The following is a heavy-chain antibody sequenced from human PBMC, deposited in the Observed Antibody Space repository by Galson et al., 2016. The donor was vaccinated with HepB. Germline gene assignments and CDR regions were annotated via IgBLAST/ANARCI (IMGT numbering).Heavy chain of an antibody. CDR2: ISWNSGSI. V-gene: IGHV3-9*01. J-gene: IGHJ6*02. CDR1: GFTFDDYD. CDR3: ARRGGLGDDDYYYYGMDV. Sequence: SLRLSCAASGFTFDDYDMHWVRQAPGKGLEWVSGISWNSGSIGYADSVKGRFTISRDNAKNSLYLQMNSLKAADTAMYYCARRGGLGDDDYYYYGMDVWGQGTTVTVFS. D-gene: IGHD3-16*01.